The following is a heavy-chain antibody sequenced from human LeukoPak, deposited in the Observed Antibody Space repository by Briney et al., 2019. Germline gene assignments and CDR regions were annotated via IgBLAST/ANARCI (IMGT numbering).Heavy chain of an antibody. CDR1: GYSISSGYY. Sequence: SETLSLTCAVSGYSISSGYYWGWIRQPPGKTLEWIGSIYHTGSTYYNPPLKSRVTISVDTSKNQFSLKLSSVTAADTAVYYCARGTGYSSSWYNYWGQGTLVTVSS. CDR3: ARGTGYSSSWYNY. J-gene: IGHJ4*02. V-gene: IGHV4-38-2*01. CDR2: IYHTGST. D-gene: IGHD6-13*01.